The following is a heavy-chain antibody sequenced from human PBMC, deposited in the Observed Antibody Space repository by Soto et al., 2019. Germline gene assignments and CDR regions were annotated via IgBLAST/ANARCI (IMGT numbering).Heavy chain of an antibody. D-gene: IGHD6-13*01. V-gene: IGHV4-34*01. Sequence: PSETLSLTFAVYGGSFSGYYWSWIRQPPGKGLEWIGEINHSGSTNYNPSLKSRVTISVDTSKNQFSLKLSSVTAADTAVYYCARGRGIAAAAPYYLDYWGQGTLVTVSS. CDR2: INHSGST. CDR3: ARGRGIAAAAPYYLDY. J-gene: IGHJ4*02. CDR1: GGSFSGYY.